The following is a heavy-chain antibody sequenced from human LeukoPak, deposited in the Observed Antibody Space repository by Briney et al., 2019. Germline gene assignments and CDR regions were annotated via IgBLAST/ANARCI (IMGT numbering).Heavy chain of an antibody. Sequence: GESLKISCKGSGYSFTSYWSGWVRQMPGKGLEWMGIIYPGDSDTRYSPYFQGQVTISADKSISTAYLQWSSLKASDTAMYYCARHSGYSYGYYYYYYYMDVWGKGTTVTVSS. V-gene: IGHV5-51*01. J-gene: IGHJ6*03. CDR3: ARHSGYSYGYYYYYYYMDV. CDR1: GYSFTSYW. CDR2: IYPGDSDT. D-gene: IGHD5-18*01.